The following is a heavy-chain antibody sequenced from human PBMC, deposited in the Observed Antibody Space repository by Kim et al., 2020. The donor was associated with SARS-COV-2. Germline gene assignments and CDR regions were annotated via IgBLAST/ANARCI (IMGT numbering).Heavy chain of an antibody. CDR2: IIPIFGTA. J-gene: IGHJ4*02. CDR3: ARSNYYGSGRYYNPDY. D-gene: IGHD3-10*01. CDR1: GDTFSSYA. V-gene: IGHV1-69*13. Sequence: SVKVSCKASGDTFSSYAISWVRQAPGQGLEWMGGIIPIFGTANYAQKFQGRVTITADESTSTAYMELSSLRSEDTAVYYCARSNYYGSGRYYNPDYWGQGTLVTVSS.